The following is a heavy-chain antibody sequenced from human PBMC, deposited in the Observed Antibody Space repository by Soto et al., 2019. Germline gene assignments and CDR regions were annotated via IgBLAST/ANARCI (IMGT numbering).Heavy chain of an antibody. Sequence: QVQLVESGGGVVQPGRSLRLSCAASGFTFSSYGMHWVRQAPGKGLEGVAVIWYDGSNKYYADSVKGRFTISRDNSKNTLYLQMNSLRAEDTAVYYCARDRDSSGWFDYWGQGTLVTVSS. V-gene: IGHV3-33*01. J-gene: IGHJ4*02. CDR2: IWYDGSNK. CDR3: ARDRDSSGWFDY. D-gene: IGHD6-19*01. CDR1: GFTFSSYG.